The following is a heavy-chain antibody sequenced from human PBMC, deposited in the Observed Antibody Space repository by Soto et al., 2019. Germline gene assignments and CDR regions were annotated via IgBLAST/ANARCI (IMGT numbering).Heavy chain of an antibody. Sequence: GGSLRLSCAASGFTFSSYSMNWVRQAPGKGLEWVSYISSSSSTIYYADSVKGRFTISRDNAKNSLYLQMNSLRDEDTAVYYCARVNYDILTGYLTPADYWGQGTLVTISS. D-gene: IGHD3-9*01. CDR1: GFTFSSYS. J-gene: IGHJ4*02. CDR3: ARVNYDILTGYLTPADY. V-gene: IGHV3-48*02. CDR2: ISSSSSTI.